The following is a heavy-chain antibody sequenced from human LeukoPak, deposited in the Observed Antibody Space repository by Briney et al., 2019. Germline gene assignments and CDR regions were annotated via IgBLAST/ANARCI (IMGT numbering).Heavy chain of an antibody. V-gene: IGHV4-59*08. CDR2: IYYNGST. CDR3: ARQSRGIAVAGLDY. J-gene: IGHJ4*02. Sequence: SETLSLTCIVSGGSISSYNWTWIRQPPGKGLEWIGYIYYNGSTNYNPSLKSRVTISVDTSKNQFSLKLNSVTAADTAVYYCARQSRGIAVAGLDYWGQGILVTVSS. D-gene: IGHD6-19*01. CDR1: GGSISSYN.